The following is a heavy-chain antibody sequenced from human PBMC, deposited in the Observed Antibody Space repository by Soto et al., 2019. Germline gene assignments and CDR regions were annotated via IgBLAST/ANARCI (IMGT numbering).Heavy chain of an antibody. CDR3: ARFGAPALAHNWFEL. D-gene: IGHD3-16*01. CDR1: GYRFSDYW. CDR2: IYAGDSEI. Sequence: DVQLVQSGAEVKKPGDSLKISCQGSGYRFSDYWIGWVRQTPVKGLEWMGIIYAGDSEIKYSPSFQGQVTMTVDKSINIAYLQWSSLKASDSAMYYCARFGAPALAHNWFELWCQGTLVTVSP. V-gene: IGHV5-51*03. J-gene: IGHJ5*02.